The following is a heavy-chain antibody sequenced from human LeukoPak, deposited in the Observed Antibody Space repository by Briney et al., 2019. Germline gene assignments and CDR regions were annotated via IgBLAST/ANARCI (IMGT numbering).Heavy chain of an antibody. Sequence: SETLSLTCGVSSGSLSGYYWRWIRQPPGGGLEWLGEITHSGSPNYNPSLKSRVTISGDTSKKQFSLNLKSVTAADTGVYYCARGVDLWGRDTPVTVST. V-gene: IGHV4-34*01. J-gene: IGHJ2*01. CDR2: ITHSGSP. CDR1: SGSLSGYY. CDR3: ARGVDL.